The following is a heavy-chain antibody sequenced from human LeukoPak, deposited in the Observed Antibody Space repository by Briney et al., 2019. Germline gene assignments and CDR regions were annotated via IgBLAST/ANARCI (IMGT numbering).Heavy chain of an antibody. V-gene: IGHV3-23*01. Sequence: GGSLRLSCAASGFTFSSYAMSWVRQAPGKGLEWASAISGSGGSTYYADSVKGRFTISRDNSKNTLYLQMNSLRAEDTAVYYCAKDRHYYDSSGYPRGEFDYWGQGTLVTVSS. D-gene: IGHD3-22*01. CDR2: ISGSGGST. CDR3: AKDRHYYDSSGYPRGEFDY. J-gene: IGHJ4*02. CDR1: GFTFSSYA.